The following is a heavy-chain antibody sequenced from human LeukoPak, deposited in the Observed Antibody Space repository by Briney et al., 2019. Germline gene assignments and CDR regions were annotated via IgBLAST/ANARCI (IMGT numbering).Heavy chain of an antibody. CDR3: ARDRSVPAANAFDV. Sequence: GGSLRLSCAASGFTFSSYSMNWVRQAPGKGLEWVSSISSYSSSIYYADSVTGRFTISRDNAENSLYLQMSSLRVEDTAVYYCARDRSVPAANAFDVWGQGTMVTVSS. CDR1: GFTFSSYS. D-gene: IGHD2-2*01. V-gene: IGHV3-21*01. CDR2: ISSYSSSI. J-gene: IGHJ3*01.